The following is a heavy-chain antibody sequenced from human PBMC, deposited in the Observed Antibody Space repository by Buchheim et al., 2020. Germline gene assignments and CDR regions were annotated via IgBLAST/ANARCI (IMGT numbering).Heavy chain of an antibody. CDR3: ASENSSGWDY. D-gene: IGHD6-19*01. CDR1: GFTFSSYG. CDR2: ISYDGSNK. Sequence: QVQLVESGGGVVQPGRSLRLSCAASGFTFSSYGMHWVRQAPGKGLEWVAVISYDGSNKYYADSVKGRFTISRDNSKNTLYLQMNSLRAEDTAVYYCASENSSGWDYWGQGTL. V-gene: IGHV3-30*03. J-gene: IGHJ4*02.